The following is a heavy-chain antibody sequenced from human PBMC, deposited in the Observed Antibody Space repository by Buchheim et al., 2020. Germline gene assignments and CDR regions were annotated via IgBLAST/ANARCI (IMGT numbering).Heavy chain of an antibody. CDR1: GYTFTDYY. Sequence: QVHLVQSGAEVKKPETSVKVSCKASGYTFTDYYIHWVRQAPGQALEWMGRINPNSGGTDYARKFQGRVTMTRETSISTAYMDLSRLRSDDTAVYYCARDGPAGNFDYWGQGTL. CDR3: ARDGPAGNFDY. V-gene: IGHV1-2*06. CDR2: INPNSGGT. J-gene: IGHJ4*02. D-gene: IGHD2-2*01.